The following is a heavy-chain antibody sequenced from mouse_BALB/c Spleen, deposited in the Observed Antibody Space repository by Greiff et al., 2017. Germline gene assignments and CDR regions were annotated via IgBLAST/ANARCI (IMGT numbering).Heavy chain of an antibody. CDR2: ISSGGSYT. Sequence: EVKVVESGGGLVKPGGSLKLSCAASGFTFSSYAMSWVRQSPEKRLEWVAEISSGGSYTYYPDTVTGRFTISRDNAKNTLYLEMSSLMSEDTAMYYCARRIRGYAMDYWGQGTSVTVSS. CDR3: ARRIRGYAMDY. V-gene: IGHV5-9-4*01. CDR1: GFTFSSYA. J-gene: IGHJ4*01.